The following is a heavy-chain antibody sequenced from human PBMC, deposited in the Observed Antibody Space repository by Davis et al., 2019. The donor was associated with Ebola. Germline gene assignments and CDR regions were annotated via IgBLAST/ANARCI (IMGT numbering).Heavy chain of an antibody. CDR3: AREMRGLGALDL. Sequence: PGGSLRLSCEVSGFTFSNYATSWVRQAPGKGLQWVSGINDIGGNPQHADSVKGRFTISRDNSKNMLFLQMNSLRVEDTAVYYCAREMRGLGALDLWGQGTMVAVSS. CDR2: INDIGGNP. V-gene: IGHV3-23*01. J-gene: IGHJ3*01. D-gene: IGHD3-16*01. CDR1: GFTFSNYA.